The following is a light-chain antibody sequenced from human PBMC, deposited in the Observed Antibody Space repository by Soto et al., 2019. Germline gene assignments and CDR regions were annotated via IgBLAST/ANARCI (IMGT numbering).Light chain of an antibody. CDR2: RNN. Sequence: QLVLTQPPSASGTPGQRVTISCPGTSSNIGNNYVCWYQQLPGTAPKLLIYRNNQRPSGVPDRFSGSKSGTSASLAISGLRSDDEADYYCAAWDDSLSGVVFGGGTKLTVL. J-gene: IGLJ2*01. CDR3: AAWDDSLSGVV. V-gene: IGLV1-47*01. CDR1: SSNIGNNY.